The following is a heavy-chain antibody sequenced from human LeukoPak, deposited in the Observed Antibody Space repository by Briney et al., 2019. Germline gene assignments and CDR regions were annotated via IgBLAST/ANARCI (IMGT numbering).Heavy chain of an antibody. D-gene: IGHD3-10*01. CDR2: ISYDGSKK. CDR1: GFIFSTHG. CDR3: AKDRHFYGAGTYYNLDY. V-gene: IGHV3-30*18. Sequence: GRSLRLSCAASGFIFSTHGIHWVRQAPGKGLEWVSLISYDGSKKYYADSVKGRFTISRDNSKSTLYLQLNSLRAEDTAVYYCAKDRHFYGAGTYYNLDYWGQRTLVTVSS. J-gene: IGHJ4*02.